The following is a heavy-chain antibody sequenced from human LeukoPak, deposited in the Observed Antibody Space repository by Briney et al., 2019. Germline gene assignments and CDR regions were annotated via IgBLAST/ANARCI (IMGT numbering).Heavy chain of an antibody. CDR2: IIPILGIA. D-gene: IGHD3-10*01. V-gene: IGHV1-69*04. CDR1: GGTFSSYA. J-gene: IGHJ3*02. Sequence: ASVKVSCKASGGTFSSYAISWVRQAPGQGLEWMGRIIPILGIANYAQKFQGRVTITADKSTSTAYMELSSLRSEDTAVYYCARGLSTVVRDYYAFDIWGQGTMVTVSS. CDR3: ARGLSTVVRDYYAFDI.